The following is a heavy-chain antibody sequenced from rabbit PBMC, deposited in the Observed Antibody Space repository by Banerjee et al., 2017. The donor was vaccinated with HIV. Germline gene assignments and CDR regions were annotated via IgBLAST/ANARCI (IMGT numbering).Heavy chain of an antibody. D-gene: IGHD2-1*01. J-gene: IGHJ4*01. Sequence: QELVESGGGLVQPGESLKLSCKASGISFSSSYYMCWVRQAPGKGPEWIACIYTGSGSTYYASWAKGRFTISKTSSTTVTLQMTSLTAADTATYFCARGAANAGDGCGLRGPGTLVTVS. CDR3: ARGAANAGDGCGL. V-gene: IGHV1S40*01. CDR1: GISFSSSYY. CDR2: IYTGSGST.